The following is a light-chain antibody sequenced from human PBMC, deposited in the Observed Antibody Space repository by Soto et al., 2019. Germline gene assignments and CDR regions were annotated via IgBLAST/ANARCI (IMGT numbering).Light chain of an antibody. CDR3: LQNYNYPWT. CDR2: AAS. J-gene: IGKJ1*01. CDR1: QDIRND. V-gene: IGKV1-6*01. Sequence: AIQMTQFPSSLSASVRDRVTVTCRASQDIRNDLGWYQQKPGKAPKLLIYAASSLQSGVPSRFSGSGSSTQFTLTISSLQPEDVATYYCLQNYNYPWTFGQGTKVEIK.